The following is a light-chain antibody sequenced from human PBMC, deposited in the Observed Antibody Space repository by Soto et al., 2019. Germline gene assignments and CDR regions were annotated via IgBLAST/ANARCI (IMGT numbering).Light chain of an antibody. CDR2: DVS. V-gene: IGKV1-5*01. CDR1: QSIGSW. Sequence: DIQMTQSPSTLSASVGDRVTITCRASQSIGSWLAWYQQKPGRAPKLLIYDVSSLESGVTSRFSGSGSGTEFTLTISSLQPDDFATYYCQQYNSYSWTFGQGTKVEIK. CDR3: QQYNSYSWT. J-gene: IGKJ1*01.